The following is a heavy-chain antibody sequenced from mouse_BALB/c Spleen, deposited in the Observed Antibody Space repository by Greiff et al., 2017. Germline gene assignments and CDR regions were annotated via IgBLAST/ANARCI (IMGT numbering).Heavy chain of an antibody. CDR3: ARGITTATLDY. D-gene: IGHD1-2*01. V-gene: IGHV5-17*02. CDR2: ISSGSSTI. CDR1: GFTFSSFG. Sequence: EVKLVESGGGLVQPGGSRKLSCAASGFTFSSFGMHWVRQAPEKGLEWVAYISSGSSTIYYADTVKGRFTISRDNPKNTLFLQMTSLRSEDTAMYYCARGITTATLDYWGQGTSVTVSS. J-gene: IGHJ4*01.